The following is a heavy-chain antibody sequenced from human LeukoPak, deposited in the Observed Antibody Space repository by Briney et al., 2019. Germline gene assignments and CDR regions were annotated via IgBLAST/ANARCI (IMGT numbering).Heavy chain of an antibody. CDR1: GFSFSSYS. J-gene: IGHJ4*02. Sequence: GGSLRLSCAASGFSFSSYSMNWVRQAPGKGLEWVSSISSSSSYIYYTDSVKGRFTISRDNAKNSLYLQMNSLRAEGTAVYYCARDPYCSGGSCYPYWGQGTLVTVSS. V-gene: IGHV3-21*01. D-gene: IGHD2-15*01. CDR3: ARDPYCSGGSCYPY. CDR2: ISSSSSYI.